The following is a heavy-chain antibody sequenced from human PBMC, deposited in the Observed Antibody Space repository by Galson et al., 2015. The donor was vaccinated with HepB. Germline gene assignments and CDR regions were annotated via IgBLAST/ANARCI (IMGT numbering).Heavy chain of an antibody. CDR3: ARRSSGNSFDY. CDR1: GFTFSSYA. Sequence: SLRLSCAASGFTFSSYAMSWVRQAPGKGLEWVSAISGSGGSTYYADSVKGRFTISRDNSKNTLYLQMNSLRDEDTAVYYCARRSSGNSFDYWGRGTLVTVSS. J-gene: IGHJ4*02. CDR2: ISGSGGST. D-gene: IGHD1-26*01. V-gene: IGHV3-23*01.